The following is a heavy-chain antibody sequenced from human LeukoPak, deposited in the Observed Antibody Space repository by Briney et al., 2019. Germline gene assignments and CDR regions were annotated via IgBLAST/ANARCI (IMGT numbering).Heavy chain of an antibody. CDR2: IHTSGST. CDR3: ARMVGATRCDI. J-gene: IGHJ3*02. CDR1: GGSVSNYY. Sequence: SETLSLTCTVSGGSVSNYYWSWIRQPAGKGLEWIGRIHTSGSTNYDPSLKSRVTMSVDTSKSQFSLKLSSVTAADTAVYYCARMVGATRCDIWGLGTMVTVSS. V-gene: IGHV4-4*07. D-gene: IGHD1-26*01.